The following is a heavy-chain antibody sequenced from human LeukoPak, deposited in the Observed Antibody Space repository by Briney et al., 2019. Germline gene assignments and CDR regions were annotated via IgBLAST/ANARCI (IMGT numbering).Heavy chain of an antibody. J-gene: IGHJ5*02. CDR1: GDSISSHY. V-gene: IGHV4-59*11. Sequence: PSETLSLACTVSGDSISSHYWSWIRQPPGKGLEWIGYIYDSGSTNYNPSLKSRVTISVDTSKNQFSLKLSSVTAADTAVYYCARIWEGFDPWGQGTLVTVSS. CDR3: ARIWEGFDP. CDR2: IYDSGST. D-gene: IGHD1-26*01.